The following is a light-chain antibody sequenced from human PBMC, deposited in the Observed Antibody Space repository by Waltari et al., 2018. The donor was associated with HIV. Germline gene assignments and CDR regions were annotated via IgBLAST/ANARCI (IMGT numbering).Light chain of an antibody. J-gene: IGLJ1*01. Sequence: QPVLTQPPSASASLGASATLTCTLTSASSNYQVDWYQQRPGTGPRCVRRVGTGGIVGSKGDGIPDRFSVLGSGLNRYLTIKNIQEEDESDYHCGADHGSGSNFVYVFGIGTKVTVL. CDR1: SASSNYQ. CDR3: GADHGSGSNFVYV. CDR2: VGTGGIVG. V-gene: IGLV9-49*01.